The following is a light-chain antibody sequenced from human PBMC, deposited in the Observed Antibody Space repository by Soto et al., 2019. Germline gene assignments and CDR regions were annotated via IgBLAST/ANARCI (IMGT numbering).Light chain of an antibody. CDR1: SSDVGAYNY. Sequence: QSVLTQPASVSGSPGQSITISCTGTSSDVGAYNYVSWYQQHPGKAPKLMIFDVNNRPSGVSNRFSGSKSGNTASLTISGLQAEDEGDYYCCSYRSSSTYVFGTGTKVT. J-gene: IGLJ1*01. CDR3: CSYRSSSTYV. V-gene: IGLV2-14*01. CDR2: DVN.